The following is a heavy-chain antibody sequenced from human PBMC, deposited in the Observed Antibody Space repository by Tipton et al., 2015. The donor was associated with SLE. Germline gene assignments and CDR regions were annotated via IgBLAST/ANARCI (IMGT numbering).Heavy chain of an antibody. CDR1: GGSISSSSYY. CDR3: ARATVESEGFDY. D-gene: IGHD1-1*01. CDR2: IYYSGST. V-gene: IGHV4-39*07. Sequence: TLSLTCTVSGGSISSSSYYWGWIRQPPGKGLEWIGSIYYSGSTYYNPSLKSRVTISIDRSKNQFSLKLSSVTAADTAVYYCARATVESEGFDYWGQGTLVTVSS. J-gene: IGHJ4*02.